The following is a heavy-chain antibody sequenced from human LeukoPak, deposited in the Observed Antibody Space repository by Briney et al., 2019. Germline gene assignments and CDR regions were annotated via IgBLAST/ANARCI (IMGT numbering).Heavy chain of an antibody. V-gene: IGHV3-21*01. CDR2: ISSSSSYI. D-gene: IGHD3-9*01. J-gene: IGHJ6*03. Sequence: GGSLRLSCAASGFIFSSYSMNWVRQAPGKGLEWVSSISSSSSYIYYADSVKGRFTISRDNAKNSLYLQMNSLRAEDTAVYYCAREYYDILTGPEYYMDVWGKGTTVTISS. CDR1: GFIFSSYS. CDR3: AREYYDILTGPEYYMDV.